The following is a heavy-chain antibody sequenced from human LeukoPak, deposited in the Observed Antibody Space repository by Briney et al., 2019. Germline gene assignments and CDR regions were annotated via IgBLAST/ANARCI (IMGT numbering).Heavy chain of an antibody. CDR1: GGSISSYY. CDR2: IYYSGST. J-gene: IGHJ4*02. CDR3: ATLYGSGTYYNAPFDY. D-gene: IGHD3-10*01. Sequence: SETLSLTCTVSGGSISSYYWSWIRQPPGKGLEWIGFIYYSGSTTYNPSLKSRVIISVDTSKNQISLKVTSVTAADTAIYYCATLYGSGTYYNAPFDYWGQGTLVTVSS. V-gene: IGHV4-59*01.